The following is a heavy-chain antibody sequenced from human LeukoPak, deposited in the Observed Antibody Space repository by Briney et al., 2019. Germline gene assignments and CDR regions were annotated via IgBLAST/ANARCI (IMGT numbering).Heavy chain of an antibody. D-gene: IGHD6-19*01. CDR3: ARDAQQWLAYYYYYYMDV. Sequence: SETLSLTCTVAGGSISSYYWSSVRQPARKGLEWMWRIYNSGSTNYNPSPKSRVTMSVDTFKNQFSLQLRSVTAACAGVYYCARDAQQWLAYYYYYYMDVWGKGTTVTISS. J-gene: IGHJ6*03. V-gene: IGHV4-4*07. CDR1: GGSISSYY. CDR2: IYNSGST.